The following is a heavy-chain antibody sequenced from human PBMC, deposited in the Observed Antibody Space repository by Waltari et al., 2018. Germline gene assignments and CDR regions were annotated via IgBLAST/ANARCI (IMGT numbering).Heavy chain of an antibody. V-gene: IGHV1-2*06. CDR2: INPNSGDT. Sequence: QVQLVQSGAEVKTSGASVKVSCKASGYTFTDFIIHWVRLAPGQVLEWMGRINPNSGDTSYAQRFQGRVTMTGDTSITTAYMELTGLRSDDTAIYYCARSGGGTTTFGVAEWGQGSLVTVS. D-gene: IGHD3-3*01. J-gene: IGHJ4*02. CDR1: GYTFTDFI. CDR3: ARSGGGTTTFGVAE.